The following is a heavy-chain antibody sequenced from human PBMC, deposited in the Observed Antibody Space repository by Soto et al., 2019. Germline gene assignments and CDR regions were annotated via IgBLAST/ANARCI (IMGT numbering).Heavy chain of an antibody. Sequence: QVQLQQWGAGLLKPSETLSLTCAVYGGSFSGYYWSWIREPPGKGLEWIGEINHSGSTNYNPSLKSRVTLSVDTSKNQFSLKLSSVTAADTSVYYCASYPLLATTGFDYWGQGTLVTVSS. CDR3: ASYPLLATTGFDY. V-gene: IGHV4-34*01. D-gene: IGHD5-12*01. CDR1: GGSFSGYY. J-gene: IGHJ4*02. CDR2: INHSGST.